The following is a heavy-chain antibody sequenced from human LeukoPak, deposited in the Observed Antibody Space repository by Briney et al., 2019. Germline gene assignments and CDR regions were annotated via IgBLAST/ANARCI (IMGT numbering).Heavy chain of an antibody. CDR2: IYHSGST. CDR1: GGSISSGGYY. Sequence: NTSETLSLTCTVSGGSISSGGYYWSWIRQPPGKGLEWIGYIYHSGSTYYNPSLKSRVTISVDKSKNQFSLKLSSVTAADTAVYYCATSLTAQMEFDYWGQGTLVTVSS. D-gene: IGHD1-20*01. CDR3: ATSLTAQMEFDY. V-gene: IGHV4-30-2*01. J-gene: IGHJ4*02.